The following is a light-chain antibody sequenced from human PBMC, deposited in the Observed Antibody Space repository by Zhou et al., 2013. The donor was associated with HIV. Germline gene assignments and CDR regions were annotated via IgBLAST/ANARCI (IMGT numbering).Light chain of an antibody. V-gene: IGKV3-15*01. CDR3: QQYTNWPLT. CDR2: AAS. CDR1: QSVSNN. Sequence: VLTQSPGTLSLSPGERATLSCRASQSVSNNYLAWYQQKPGQAPRLLIYAASTRATGIPARFSGSGSGTDFTLTISSLQSEDVAVYYCQQYTNWPLTFGGGTKVEI. J-gene: IGKJ4*01.